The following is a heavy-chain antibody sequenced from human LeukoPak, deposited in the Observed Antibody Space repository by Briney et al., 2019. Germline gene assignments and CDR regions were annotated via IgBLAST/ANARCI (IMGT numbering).Heavy chain of an antibody. D-gene: IGHD4-17*01. V-gene: IGHV3-23*01. CDR1: GFTFISHA. CDR2: ISISGDTT. Sequence: GGSLRLSCGASGFTFISHAMTWVRQAPGKGLEWVSAISISGDTTYYADAVKGRFTISRDNSKNTVYLQMNSLRAEDTAVYYCANEIRPNDYWGQGTLVTVSS. CDR3: ANEIRPNDY. J-gene: IGHJ4*02.